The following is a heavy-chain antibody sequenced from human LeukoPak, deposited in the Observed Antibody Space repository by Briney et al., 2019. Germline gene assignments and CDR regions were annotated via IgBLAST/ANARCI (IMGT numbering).Heavy chain of an antibody. V-gene: IGHV4-30-2*01. D-gene: IGHD3-9*01. CDR1: GGSFSGYS. J-gene: IGHJ4*02. Sequence: SETLSLTCAVYGGSFSGYSWSWIRQPPGKGLEWIGYIYHSGSTYYNPSLKSRVTISVDRSKNQFSLKLSSVTAADTAVYYCARGLSIFYFDYWGQGTLVTVSS. CDR3: ARGLSIFYFDY. CDR2: IYHSGST.